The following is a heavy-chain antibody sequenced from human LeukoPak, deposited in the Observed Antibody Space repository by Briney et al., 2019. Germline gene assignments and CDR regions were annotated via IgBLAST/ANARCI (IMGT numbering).Heavy chain of an antibody. CDR1: GFTFSSYG. CDR2: ISYDGSNK. Sequence: PGRSLILSCAASGFTFSSYGMHWVRQAPGKGLEWVAVISYDGSNKYYADSVKGRFTISRDNSKNTLYLQMNSLRAEDTAVYYCAKEGAYFDYWGQGTLVTVSS. D-gene: IGHD3-16*01. CDR3: AKEGAYFDY. V-gene: IGHV3-30*18. J-gene: IGHJ4*02.